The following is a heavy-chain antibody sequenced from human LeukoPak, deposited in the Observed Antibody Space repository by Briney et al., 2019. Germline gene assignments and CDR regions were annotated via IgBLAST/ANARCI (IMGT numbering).Heavy chain of an antibody. V-gene: IGHV3-23*01. Sequence: GGSLRLSCAASGFAFSSYAMSWVRQAPGKGLEWVSGISGSGSSTYYADSVKGRFTISRDNSKNTLYLQMSSLRAEDTAEYSCARAPGWYDSSGYYLEFFDYWGQGTLVTVSS. CDR3: ARAPGWYDSSGYYLEFFDY. D-gene: IGHD3-22*01. CDR2: ISGSGSST. J-gene: IGHJ4*02. CDR1: GFAFSSYA.